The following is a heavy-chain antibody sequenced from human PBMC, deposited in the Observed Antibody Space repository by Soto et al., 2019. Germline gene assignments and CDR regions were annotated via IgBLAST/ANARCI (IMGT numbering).Heavy chain of an antibody. CDR1: GGSFSGYY. Sequence: QVQLQQWGAGLLKPSETLSLTCAVYGGSFSGYYWSWIRQPPGKGLEWIGEINHSGSTNYNPSLKSRGTISVDTSKNQFSLKLSSVTAADTAVYYCARRGGSSSWFALGYWGQGTLVTVSS. D-gene: IGHD6-13*01. V-gene: IGHV4-34*01. CDR3: ARRGGSSSWFALGY. J-gene: IGHJ4*02. CDR2: INHSGST.